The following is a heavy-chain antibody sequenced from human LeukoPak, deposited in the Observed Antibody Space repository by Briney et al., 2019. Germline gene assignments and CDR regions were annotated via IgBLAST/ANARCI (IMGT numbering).Heavy chain of an antibody. CDR2: IKEDGSEQ. D-gene: IGHD3-3*01. V-gene: IGHV3-7*01. J-gene: IGHJ4*02. CDR3: ARLREIPVFGVVTKSTSYFDY. CDR1: GFTFSSYW. Sequence: GGSLRLSCAASGFTFSSYWMSWVRQAPGKGLEWVANIKEDGSEQNYVDSVKGRFTISRDNAKNSLYLQMNSLRAEDTAVYYCARLREIPVFGVVTKSTSYFDYWGQGTLVTVSS.